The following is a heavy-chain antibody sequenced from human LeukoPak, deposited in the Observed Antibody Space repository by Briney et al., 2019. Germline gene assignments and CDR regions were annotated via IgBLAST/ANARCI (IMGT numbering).Heavy chain of an antibody. Sequence: SETLSLTCAVYGGSFSGYYWSWIRQPPGKGLEWIGEINHSGSTNYNPSLKSRVTISVGTSKNQFSLKLSSVTAADTAVYYCARGSIGSSGYYFDYWGQGTLVTVSS. CDR2: INHSGST. CDR3: ARGSIGSSGYYFDY. V-gene: IGHV4-34*01. J-gene: IGHJ4*02. CDR1: GGSFSGYY. D-gene: IGHD3-22*01.